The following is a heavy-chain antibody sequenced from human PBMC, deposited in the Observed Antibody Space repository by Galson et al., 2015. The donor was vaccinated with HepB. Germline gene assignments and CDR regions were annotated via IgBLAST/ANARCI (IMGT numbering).Heavy chain of an antibody. D-gene: IGHD3-10*01. CDR1: GGFISSSSYY. J-gene: IGHJ5*02. Sequence: ETLSLTCTVSGGFISSSSYYWGWIRQPPGKGLEWIGSIDYSGSTYYNPSLKSRVTISVDTSKNQFSLKLSSATAADTAVYYCARDGTALLWFGESAWFDPWGQGTLVTVSS. CDR3: ARDGTALLWFGESAWFDP. V-gene: IGHV4-39*07. CDR2: IDYSGST.